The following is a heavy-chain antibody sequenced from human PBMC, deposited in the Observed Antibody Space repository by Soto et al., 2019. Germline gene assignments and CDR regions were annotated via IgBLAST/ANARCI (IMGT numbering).Heavy chain of an antibody. J-gene: IGHJ4*02. CDR1: GGSISSGDYY. CDR2: IYYSGST. CDR3: ARAPNDFWSGYAGLYFDY. Sequence: SETLSLTCTVSGGSISSGDYYWSWIRQPPGKGLEWIGYIYYSGSTYYNPSLKSRVTISVDTSKNQFSLKLSSVTAADTAAYYCARAPNDFWSGYAGLYFDYWGQGTLVTVSS. D-gene: IGHD3-3*01. V-gene: IGHV4-30-4*01.